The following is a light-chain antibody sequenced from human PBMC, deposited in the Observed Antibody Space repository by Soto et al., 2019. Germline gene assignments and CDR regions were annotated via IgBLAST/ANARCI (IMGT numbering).Light chain of an antibody. CDR1: RRDVGGYNY. CDR3: NSYTRSRSYV. V-gene: IGLV2-14*01. J-gene: IGLJ1*01. Sequence: QSALTQPASVSGSPGQSITISCTGTRRDVGGYNYVSWYQQYPGKSPKLLIYEVTHRPSGVSNRFSGSKSGNTASLTISGLLAEDEADYYCNSYTRSRSYVFGTGTKVTVL. CDR2: EVT.